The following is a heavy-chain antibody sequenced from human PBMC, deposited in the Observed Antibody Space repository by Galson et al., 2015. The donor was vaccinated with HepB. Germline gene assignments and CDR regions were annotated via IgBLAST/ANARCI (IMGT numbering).Heavy chain of an antibody. CDR3: TSRAIYGGNSRDAFDI. Sequence: SLRLSCAASGFTFSGSAMHWVRQASGKGLEWVGRIRSKANSYATAYASSVKGRFTISRDDSKNTAYLQMNSLKTEDTAVYYCTSRAIYGGNSRDAFDIWGQGTMVTVSS. CDR2: IRSKANSYAT. V-gene: IGHV3-73*01. D-gene: IGHD4-23*01. J-gene: IGHJ3*02. CDR1: GFTFSGSA.